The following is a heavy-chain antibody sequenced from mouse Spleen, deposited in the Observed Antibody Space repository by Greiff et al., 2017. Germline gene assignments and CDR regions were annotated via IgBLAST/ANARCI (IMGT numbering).Heavy chain of an antibody. J-gene: IGHJ2*01. Sequence: EVKLVESGGGLVKPGGSLKLSCAASGFTFSSYAMSWVRQTPEKRLEWVATISSGGSYTYYPDSVKGRFTISRDNAKNTLYLQMSSLRSEDTAMYYGARQGHRYYFDYWGQGTTLTVSS. CDR2: ISSGGSYT. CDR3: ARQGHRYYFDY. V-gene: IGHV5-9-1*01. D-gene: IGHD6-1*01. CDR1: GFTFSSYA.